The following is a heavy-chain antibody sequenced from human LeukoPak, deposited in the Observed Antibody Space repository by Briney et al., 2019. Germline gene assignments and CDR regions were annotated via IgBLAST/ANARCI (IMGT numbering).Heavy chain of an antibody. Sequence: GGSLRLSCSASTLIFGDYSMNWVRQAPGKGLEWVSSISSDSRHIYYADSVKGRFTISRDNAKNSLYLQMNSLRVEDTALYYCARDGGWYKRGLDHYYYYMDVWGKGTTVIVSS. V-gene: IGHV3-21*04. CDR1: TLIFGDYS. CDR3: ARDGGWYKRGLDHYYYYMDV. D-gene: IGHD6-19*01. CDR2: ISSDSRHI. J-gene: IGHJ6*03.